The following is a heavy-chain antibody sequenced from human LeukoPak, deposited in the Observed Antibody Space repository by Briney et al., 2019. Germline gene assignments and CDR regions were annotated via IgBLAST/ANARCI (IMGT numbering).Heavy chain of an antibody. CDR1: GGSFSGYY. CDR3: VTYYFDSSGPKKNY. V-gene: IGHV4-34*01. Sequence: SETLSLTRAVYGGSFSGYYWSWIRQPPGKGLEWIGEINHSGSTNYNPSLKSRVTISVDTSKKQFSLKLSSVTAADTAVYYCVTYYFDSSGPKKNYWGQGTLVTVSS. J-gene: IGHJ4*02. D-gene: IGHD3-22*01. CDR2: INHSGST.